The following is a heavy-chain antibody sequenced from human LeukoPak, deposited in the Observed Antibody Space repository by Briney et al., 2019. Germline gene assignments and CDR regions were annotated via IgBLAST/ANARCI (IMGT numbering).Heavy chain of an antibody. Sequence: QPGGSLRLSCAASGFTFDDYGMSWVRQAPGKGLEWVAFIRYDGSNKYYADSVKGRFTISRDNSKNTLYLQMNSLRAEDTAVYYCAREGGSSGYYYYYMDVWGKGTTVTVSS. J-gene: IGHJ6*03. CDR2: IRYDGSNK. CDR3: AREGGSSGYYYYYMDV. D-gene: IGHD6-6*01. V-gene: IGHV3-30*02. CDR1: GFTFDDYG.